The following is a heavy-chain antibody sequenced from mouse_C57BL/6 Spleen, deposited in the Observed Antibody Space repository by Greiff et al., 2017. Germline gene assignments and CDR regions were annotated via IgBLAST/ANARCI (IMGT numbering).Heavy chain of an antibody. V-gene: IGHV1-69*01. CDR2: IDPSDSYT. Sequence: QVQLQQPGAELVMPGASVKLSCKASGYTFTSYWMHWVKQRPGQGLEWIGEIDPSDSYTNYNHKFKGKTTLTVDKSSSTAYMQLSRLTSENSAVYYVARRGGSSMDYWGQGTSVTVSS. CDR1: GYTFTSYW. CDR3: ARRGGSSMDY. D-gene: IGHD1-1*01. J-gene: IGHJ4*01.